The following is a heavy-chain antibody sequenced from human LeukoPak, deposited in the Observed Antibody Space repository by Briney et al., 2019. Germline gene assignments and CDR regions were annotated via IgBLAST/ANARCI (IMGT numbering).Heavy chain of an antibody. Sequence: GGSLRLSCAASGFTFRIYAMSWVRQAPGKGLEWVSGISGSDASTFYADSVMGRFTISRDNSMNTLYLQMNNVRAEDAAIYYCAKGANSDTRYYFDYWGQGSLVTVSS. D-gene: IGHD1-26*01. CDR2: ISGSDAST. J-gene: IGHJ4*02. CDR3: AKGANSDTRYYFDY. V-gene: IGHV3-23*01. CDR1: GFTFRIYA.